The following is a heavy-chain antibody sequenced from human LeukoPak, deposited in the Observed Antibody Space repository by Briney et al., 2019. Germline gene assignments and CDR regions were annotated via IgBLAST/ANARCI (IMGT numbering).Heavy chain of an antibody. CDR2: ISGYNGNT. CDR1: GYTFTSYG. Sequence: AAVKVSCKASGYTFTSYGISWVRQAPGQALEWMGWISGYNGNTNHAQKLQGRVTMTTDTSTSTASMELRSLRSDDTAVYYCARDFHSSGYYHYFHYWGQGTLVTVSS. D-gene: IGHD3-22*01. CDR3: ARDFHSSGYYHYFHY. J-gene: IGHJ4*02. V-gene: IGHV1-18*01.